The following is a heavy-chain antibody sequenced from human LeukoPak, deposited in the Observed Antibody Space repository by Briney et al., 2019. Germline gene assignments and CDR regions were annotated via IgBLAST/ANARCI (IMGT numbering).Heavy chain of an antibody. D-gene: IGHD3-10*01. J-gene: IGHJ4*02. Sequence: ASVKVSCKASGYTFISYDINWVRQATGQGLEWLAWMKPNSGNTGYAQKFQGRITITRNTSISTAYMELSSLRAEDTAVYYCARNYYGSGGDYWGQGTLVTVSS. CDR1: GYTFISYD. CDR3: ARNYYGSGGDY. V-gene: IGHV1-8*01. CDR2: MKPNSGNT.